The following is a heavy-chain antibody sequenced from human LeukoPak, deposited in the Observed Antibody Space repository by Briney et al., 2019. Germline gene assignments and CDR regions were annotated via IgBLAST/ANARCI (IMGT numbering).Heavy chain of an antibody. CDR1: GGTFSSYA. D-gene: IGHD3-22*01. CDR2: IIPIFGTA. Sequence: SVKVSCKASGGTFSSYAISWVRQAPGQGLEWMGRIIPIFGTANYAQKFQGRVTITTDESTSTAYMELSSLRSEDTAVYYCARGPDYYDSSGYDYTDFDYWGQGTLVTVSS. V-gene: IGHV1-69*05. J-gene: IGHJ4*02. CDR3: ARGPDYYDSSGYDYTDFDY.